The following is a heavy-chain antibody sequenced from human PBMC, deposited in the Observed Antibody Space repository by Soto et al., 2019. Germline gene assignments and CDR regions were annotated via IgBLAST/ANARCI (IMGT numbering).Heavy chain of an antibody. CDR3: AKIYGEDGFDI. Sequence: GGSLRLSCAASGFTFSSYGLHWVRQAPGKGLEWVAVISYDGSNKYYADSVKGRFTISRDNSKNTLYLQMNSLRAEDTAVYYCAKIYGEDGFDIWGQGTMVTVSS. D-gene: IGHD3-10*01. CDR2: ISYDGSNK. J-gene: IGHJ3*02. CDR1: GFTFSSYG. V-gene: IGHV3-30*18.